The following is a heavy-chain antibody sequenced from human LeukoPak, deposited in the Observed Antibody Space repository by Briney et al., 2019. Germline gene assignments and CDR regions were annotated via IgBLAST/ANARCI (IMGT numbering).Heavy chain of an antibody. CDR3: TTYYFYSSACRH. Sequence: PGGSLRLSCAASGFTFSNFWMTWVRQAPGRGLEWVANMKEDGGEKYYVDSVKGRFTISRDNAKNSLYLQMNSLRVEDTAVYYCTTYYFYSSACRHWGQGTLVTVSS. V-gene: IGHV3-7*05. J-gene: IGHJ4*02. CDR1: GFTFSNFW. D-gene: IGHD3-22*01. CDR2: MKEDGGEK.